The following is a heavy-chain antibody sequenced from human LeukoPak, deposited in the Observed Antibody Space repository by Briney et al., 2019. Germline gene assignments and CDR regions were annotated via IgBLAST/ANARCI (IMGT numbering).Heavy chain of an antibody. Sequence: ASVKVSCKASDYTFTDFGVTWVRQAPGQGLEWMGWISVYNGNTNYAQKLQGRVTMTTDTSTSTAYMELRSLRSGDTAVYYCARDRGAPGYYYMDVWGKGTTVTISS. J-gene: IGHJ6*03. D-gene: IGHD1-26*01. CDR3: ARDRGAPGYYYMDV. CDR1: DYTFTDFG. CDR2: ISVYNGNT. V-gene: IGHV1-18*01.